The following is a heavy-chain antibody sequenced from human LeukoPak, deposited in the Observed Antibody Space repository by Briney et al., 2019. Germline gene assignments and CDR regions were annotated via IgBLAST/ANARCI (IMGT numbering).Heavy chain of an antibody. J-gene: IGHJ6*03. D-gene: IGHD3-16*01. Sequence: SETLSLTCAVYGGSFSGYYWSWIRQPPGKGLGWIGEINHSGSTNYNPSLKSRVTISVDTSKNQFSLKLSSVTAADTAVYYCARGRTLRVGGYYYYYYMDVWGKGTTVTVSS. CDR3: ARGRTLRVGGYYYYYYMDV. CDR1: GGSFSGYY. CDR2: INHSGST. V-gene: IGHV4-34*01.